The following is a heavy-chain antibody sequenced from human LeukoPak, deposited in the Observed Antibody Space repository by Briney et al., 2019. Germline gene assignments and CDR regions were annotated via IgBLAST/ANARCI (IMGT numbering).Heavy chain of an antibody. D-gene: IGHD2-15*01. V-gene: IGHV4-34*01. CDR2: INHSGST. CDR3: ASRLGYCSGGSCYPGPVDY. J-gene: IGHJ4*02. Sequence: PSETLSLTCAVYGGSFSGYFWSWIRQPPGKGLEWIGEINHSGSTNYNPSLKSRVTISVDPSKNQFSLKLSSVTAADTAVYYCASRLGYCSGGSCYPGPVDYWGQGTLVTVSS. CDR1: GGSFSGYF.